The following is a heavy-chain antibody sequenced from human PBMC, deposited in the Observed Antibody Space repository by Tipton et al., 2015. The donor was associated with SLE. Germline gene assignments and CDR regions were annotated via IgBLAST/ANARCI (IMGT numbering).Heavy chain of an antibody. Sequence: TLSLTCTVSGGSISSGSYYWSWIRQPAGKGLEWIGEINHSGSTNYNPSLKSRVTISVDTSKNQFSLKLSSVTAADTAVYYCARGIVVVIMDWFDPWGQGTLVTVSS. CDR3: ARGIVVVIMDWFDP. CDR1: GGSISSGSYY. V-gene: IGHV4-61*09. CDR2: INHSGST. J-gene: IGHJ5*02. D-gene: IGHD3-22*01.